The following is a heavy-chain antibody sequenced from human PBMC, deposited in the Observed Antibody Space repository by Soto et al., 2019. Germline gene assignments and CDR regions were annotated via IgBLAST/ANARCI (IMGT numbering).Heavy chain of an antibody. J-gene: IGHJ6*02. V-gene: IGHV1-69*13. D-gene: IGHD6-13*01. Sequence: GASVKVSCKASGGTFSSYAISWVRQAPGQGLEWMGGIIPIFGTANYAQKFQGRVTITADESTSTAYMELSSLRSEDTAVYYCARSLRIAAAGLISYYYYGMDVWGQGTTVTVSS. CDR2: IIPIFGTA. CDR1: GGTFSSYA. CDR3: ARSLRIAAAGLISYYYYGMDV.